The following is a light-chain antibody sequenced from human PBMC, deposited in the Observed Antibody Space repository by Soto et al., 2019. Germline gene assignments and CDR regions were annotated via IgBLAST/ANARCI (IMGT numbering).Light chain of an antibody. J-gene: IGKJ2*01. CDR2: AAS. Sequence: DIQITQSPSSLSSSVLERFTITCRASQSISNYLNWYQQKPGKAPKRLMFAASSLQSGVPSRFSDSGSGTEFTLTIGSLQPEDFATYYCLQHNSYPYTFGQGTKV. CDR3: LQHNSYPYT. V-gene: IGKV1-17*01. CDR1: QSISNY.